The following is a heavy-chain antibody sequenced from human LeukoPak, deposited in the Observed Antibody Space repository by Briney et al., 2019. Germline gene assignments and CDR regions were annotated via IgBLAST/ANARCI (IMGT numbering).Heavy chain of an antibody. CDR2: IKSKTDGGTT. D-gene: IGHD1-26*01. CDR3: AKDRSGVGPTAADY. CDR1: GFTFSNAW. J-gene: IGHJ4*02. V-gene: IGHV3-15*01. Sequence: GGSLRLSCAASGFTFSNAWMSWVRQAPGKGLEWVGRIKSKTDGGTTDYAAPVKGRFTISRDDSKNTLYLQMNSLRSDDTAVYYCAKDRSGVGPTAADYWGQGTLVIVSS.